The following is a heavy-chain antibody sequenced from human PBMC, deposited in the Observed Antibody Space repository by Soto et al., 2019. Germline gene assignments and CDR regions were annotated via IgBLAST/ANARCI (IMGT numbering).Heavy chain of an antibody. CDR3: AKGPITMIVVVTGYFDY. J-gene: IGHJ4*02. CDR2: ISGSGGST. CDR1: GFTFSSYA. V-gene: IGHV3-23*01. D-gene: IGHD3-22*01. Sequence: PGGSLRLSCAASGFTFSSYAMSWVRQAPGKGLEWVSAISGSGGSTYYADSVKGRFTISRDNSKNTLYLQMNSLRAEDTAVYYCAKGPITMIVVVTGYFDYWGQGTLVTVSS.